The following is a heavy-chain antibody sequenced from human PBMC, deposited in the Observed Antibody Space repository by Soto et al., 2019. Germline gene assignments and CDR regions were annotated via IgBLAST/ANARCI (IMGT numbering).Heavy chain of an antibody. V-gene: IGHV3-74*01. CDR2: INRDGSST. Sequence: EVQLVESGGGLVQPGGSLRLSCAASGFTFSSYWMHWVRQAPGKGLVWVSRINRDGSSTSYADSVKGRFTISRDNAKNTLYLQMNSLRAEDTAVYYCARVTVTTHAFDIWGQGTMVTVSS. J-gene: IGHJ3*02. D-gene: IGHD4-17*01. CDR3: ARVTVTTHAFDI. CDR1: GFTFSSYW.